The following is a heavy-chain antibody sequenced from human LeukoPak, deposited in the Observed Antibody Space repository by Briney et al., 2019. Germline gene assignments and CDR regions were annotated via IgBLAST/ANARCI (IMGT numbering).Heavy chain of an antibody. V-gene: IGHV4-4*07. Sequence: PSETLSLTCIVSGGSISSYFWSWIRQPAGKGLEWIGRIYASGITNYNPSLKSRVTMSVDTSSYQFSLNLSSVTAADTAVYYCARDRYGGSPSYYMDVWGKGTTVTVSS. J-gene: IGHJ6*03. CDR3: ARDRYGGSPSYYMDV. CDR2: IYASGIT. D-gene: IGHD4-23*01. CDR1: GGSISSYF.